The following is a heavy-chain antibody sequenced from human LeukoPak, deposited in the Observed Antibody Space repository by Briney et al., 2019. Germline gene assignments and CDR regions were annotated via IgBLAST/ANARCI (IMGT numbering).Heavy chain of an antibody. CDR1: GDTFTGYY. V-gene: IGHV1-2*06. Sequence: ASVKVSCKAPGDTFTGYYMHWVRQAPGQGLEWMGRINPNSGGTNYAQKFQGRVTMTRDTSISTAYVELSRLRSDDTAVYYCARDERAYYYMDVWGKGTTVTVSS. CDR3: ARDERAYYYMDV. J-gene: IGHJ6*03. CDR2: INPNSGGT.